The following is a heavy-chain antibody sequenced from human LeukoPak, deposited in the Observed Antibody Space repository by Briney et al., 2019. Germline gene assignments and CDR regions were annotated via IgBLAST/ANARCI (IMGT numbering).Heavy chain of an antibody. CDR2: INHSGST. CDR1: GGSISSIPYH. Sequence: SETLSLTCSVSGGSISSIPYHWTWIRQPPGKGLEWIGEINHSGSTNYNPSLKSRVTISVDTSKNQFSLKLSSVTAADTAVYYCARGSSVTNYWGQGTLVTVSS. D-gene: IGHD3-3*01. V-gene: IGHV4-34*01. CDR3: ARGSSVTNY. J-gene: IGHJ4*02.